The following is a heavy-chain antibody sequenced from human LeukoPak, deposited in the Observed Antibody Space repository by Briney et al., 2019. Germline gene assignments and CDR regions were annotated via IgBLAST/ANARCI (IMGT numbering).Heavy chain of an antibody. V-gene: IGHV3-48*03. D-gene: IGHD3-10*01. J-gene: IGHJ4*02. Sequence: GGSLRLSCAASGFTFSSFEMNWIRQAPGKGLEWVSYISSTGNSIYYADSVKGRFTISRDNAKNSLYLQMNSLRAVDTAVYYCARDSGPTDYFDYWGQGTLVTVSS. CDR2: ISSTGNSI. CDR1: GFTFSSFE. CDR3: ARDSGPTDYFDY.